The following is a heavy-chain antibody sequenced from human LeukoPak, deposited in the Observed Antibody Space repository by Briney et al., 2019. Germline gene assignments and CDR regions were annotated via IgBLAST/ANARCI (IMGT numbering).Heavy chain of an antibody. V-gene: IGHV3-33*01. CDR3: ARDRTNFVDY. Sequence: PGGPLRLSCAASGFTFKICGMHWVRQAPGKGLEWVGVIWNDGTTTFYADSVRGRFTISRDNSKNTLYLQMNSLRAEDTAVYYCARDRTNFVDYWGQGTLVTVSS. CDR2: IWNDGTTT. J-gene: IGHJ4*02. CDR1: GFTFKICG.